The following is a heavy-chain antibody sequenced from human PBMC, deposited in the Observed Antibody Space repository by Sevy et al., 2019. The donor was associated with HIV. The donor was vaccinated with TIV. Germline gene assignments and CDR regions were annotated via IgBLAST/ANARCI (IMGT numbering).Heavy chain of an antibody. CDR1: GFNFNIYS. J-gene: IGHJ4*02. CDR2: LSFGCGRI. CDR3: AREWCTRPHDH. D-gene: IGHD2-8*02. Sequence: GGCLRLSCVASGFNFNIYSMSWVRQAPGKGLEWVSTLSFGCGRINHADSVQGRFTMSRDDSKKTVYLEMNSLRAEATAVYYSAREWCTRPHDHWGQGTMVTVSS. V-gene: IGHV3-23*01.